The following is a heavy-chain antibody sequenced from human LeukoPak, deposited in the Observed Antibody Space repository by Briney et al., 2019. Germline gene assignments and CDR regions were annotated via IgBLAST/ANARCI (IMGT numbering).Heavy chain of an antibody. D-gene: IGHD4-17*01. CDR3: ARRVVTVNTFDY. Sequence: SETLSLTCTVSGGSISSYYWSWLRQPPGKGLEWIGYIYYSGSTNYNPSLKSRVTISVDTSKNQFSLKLSSVTAADTAVYYCARRVVTVNTFDYWGQGTLVTVSS. J-gene: IGHJ4*02. CDR1: GGSISSYY. V-gene: IGHV4-59*08. CDR2: IYYSGST.